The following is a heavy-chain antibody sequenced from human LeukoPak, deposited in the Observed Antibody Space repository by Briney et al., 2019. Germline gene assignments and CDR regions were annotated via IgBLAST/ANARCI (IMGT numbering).Heavy chain of an antibody. CDR3: ARDLEEVAATHYYYYMDV. CDR1: GFSFRSHG. J-gene: IGHJ6*03. CDR2: ISWNSGSI. Sequence: GGTLRLSCAASGFSFRSHGMNWVRQAPGKGLEWVSGISWNSGSIGYADSVKGRFTISRDNAKNSLYLQMNSLRAEDTALYYCARDLEEVAATHYYYYMDVWGKGTTVTVSS. D-gene: IGHD2-15*01. V-gene: IGHV3-9*01.